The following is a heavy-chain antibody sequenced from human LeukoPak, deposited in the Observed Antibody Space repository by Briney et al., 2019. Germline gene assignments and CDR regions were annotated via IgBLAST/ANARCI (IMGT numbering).Heavy chain of an antibody. Sequence: SETLSLTCTVPGGSISSHYWSWIRQPPGKGLEWIGYIYYSGSTNYNPSLKSRVTISVDTSKNQFSLKLSSVTAADTAVYYCARVMIEGLFDYWGQGTLVTVSS. CDR1: GGSISSHY. V-gene: IGHV4-59*11. CDR3: ARVMIEGLFDY. D-gene: IGHD3-22*01. J-gene: IGHJ4*02. CDR2: IYYSGST.